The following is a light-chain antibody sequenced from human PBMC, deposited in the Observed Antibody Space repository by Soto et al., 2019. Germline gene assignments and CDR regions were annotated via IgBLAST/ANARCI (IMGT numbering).Light chain of an antibody. J-gene: IGLJ3*02. Sequence: QSVLTQPPSVSGAPGQRVTISCTGSSSNTGAGYDVHWYQQLPGTAPKLLIYGNSNRPSGVPDRFSGSKSGTSASLAITGLRAEDEADYYCQSYDSSLSGWVFGGGTKVTVL. V-gene: IGLV1-40*01. CDR1: SSNTGAGYD. CDR2: GNS. CDR3: QSYDSSLSGWV.